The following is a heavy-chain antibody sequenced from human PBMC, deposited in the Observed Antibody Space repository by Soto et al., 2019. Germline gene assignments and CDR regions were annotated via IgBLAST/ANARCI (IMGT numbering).Heavy chain of an antibody. CDR1: GGTFSSYA. V-gene: IGHV1-69*01. Sequence: QVQLVQSGAEVKKPGSSVKVSCKASGGTFSSYAISWVRQAPGQGLEWMGGIIPIFGTANYAQKFQGRVTITADESTSIAYMELSSLRSEDTAVYYCASDCSGGSCYPHYYYYYGMDVWGQGTTVTVSS. CDR2: IIPIFGTA. CDR3: ASDCSGGSCYPHYYYYYGMDV. D-gene: IGHD2-15*01. J-gene: IGHJ6*02.